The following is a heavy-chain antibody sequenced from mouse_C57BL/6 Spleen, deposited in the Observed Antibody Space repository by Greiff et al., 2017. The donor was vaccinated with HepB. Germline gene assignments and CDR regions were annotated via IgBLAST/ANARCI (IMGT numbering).Heavy chain of an antibody. CDR1: GYTFTSYW. V-gene: IGHV1-64*01. Sequence: QVHVKQPGAELVKPGASVKLSCKASGYTFTSYWMHWVKQRPGQGLEWIGMIHPNSGSTNYNEKFKSKATLTVDKSSSTAYMQLSSLTSEDSAVYYCARLGDHWYFDVWGTGTTVTVSS. D-gene: IGHD2-13*01. J-gene: IGHJ1*03. CDR3: ARLGDHWYFDV. CDR2: IHPNSGST.